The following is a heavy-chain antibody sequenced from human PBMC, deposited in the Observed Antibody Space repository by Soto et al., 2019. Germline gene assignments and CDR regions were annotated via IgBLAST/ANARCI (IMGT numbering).Heavy chain of an antibody. CDR3: ASDASSSWFRGGMDV. D-gene: IGHD6-13*01. J-gene: IGHJ6*02. Sequence: PSETLSLTCAVSGGSISSGGYSWSWIRQPPGKGLEWIGYIYHSGSTYYNPSLKSRVTISVDRSKNQFSLKLSSVTAADTAVYYCASDASSSWFRGGMDVWGQGTTVTV. CDR1: GGSISSGGYS. CDR2: IYHSGST. V-gene: IGHV4-30-2*01.